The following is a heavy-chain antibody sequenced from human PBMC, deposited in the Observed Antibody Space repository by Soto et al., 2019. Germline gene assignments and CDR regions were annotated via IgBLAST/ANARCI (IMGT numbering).Heavy chain of an antibody. J-gene: IGHJ4*02. D-gene: IGHD2-21*02. CDR2: ISGSGSTT. CDR1: GFTFSSYA. Sequence: ESGGGLVQRGGSLRLSCAASGFTFSSYAMSWVRQAPGKRLEWVSSISGSGSTTYHADSVKGRFTISRDNSKNTMYLQMNSLRAEDTAVYYCAKGTVVVTTILGFDYWGQGSLVTVSS. CDR3: AKGTVVVTTILGFDY. V-gene: IGHV3-23*01.